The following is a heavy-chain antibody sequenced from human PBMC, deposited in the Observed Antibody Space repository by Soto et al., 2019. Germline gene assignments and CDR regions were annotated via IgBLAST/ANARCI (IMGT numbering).Heavy chain of an antibody. Sequence: GGSLRLSCAASGFTFRNYGMNWVRQAPGKGLEWVSYIGIGSSTKYYAESVKGRFTISRDNAKNSLYLQMNSLRAEDTAVYYCARDQLYYNDISGRPLNAFDVWGQGTMVTV. CDR1: GFTFRNYG. CDR3: ARDQLYYNDISGRPLNAFDV. J-gene: IGHJ3*01. CDR2: IGIGSSTK. V-gene: IGHV3-48*01. D-gene: IGHD3-22*01.